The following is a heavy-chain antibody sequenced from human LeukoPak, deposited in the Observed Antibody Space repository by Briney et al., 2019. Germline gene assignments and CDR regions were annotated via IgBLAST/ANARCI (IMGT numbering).Heavy chain of an antibody. CDR1: AYTFTEYF. V-gene: IGHV1-2*02. Sequence: ASVNVSCKASAYTFTEYFLHWVRRAPGQGFEWMGWIKPNSGDTSYTQRFQGRVTMTRDTSISTAYMDRSSRRSNDTPVYYCPRAQSLTAPPGTCANSWGQGTLVTVSS. D-gene: IGHD6-13*01. J-gene: IGHJ4*02. CDR2: IKPNSGDT. CDR3: PRAQSLTAPPGTCANS.